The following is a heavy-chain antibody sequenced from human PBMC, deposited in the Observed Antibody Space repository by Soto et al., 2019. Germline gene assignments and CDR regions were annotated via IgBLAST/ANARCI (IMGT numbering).Heavy chain of an antibody. J-gene: IGHJ5*01. V-gene: IGHV1-3*01. CDR3: ARGLAYYDFWSGYNWLDP. D-gene: IGHD3-3*01. CDR2: INAGNGNT. CDR1: GYTFTSYA. Sequence: ASVKVSCKASGYTFTSYAMHWVRQAPGQRLEWMGWINAGNGNTKYSQKFQGRVTITRDTSASTAYMELSSLRSEDTAVYYCARGLAYYDFWSGYNWLDPWGQGTLVTVSS.